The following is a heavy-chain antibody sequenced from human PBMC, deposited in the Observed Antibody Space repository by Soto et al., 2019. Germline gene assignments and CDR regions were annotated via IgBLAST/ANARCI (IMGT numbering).Heavy chain of an antibody. CDR1: GGTFSSYT. CDR2: IIPILGIA. J-gene: IGHJ4*02. CDR3: ARVAYGSSWNPFDQ. V-gene: IGHV1-69*02. Sequence: SVKVSCKASGGTFSSYTISWVRQALGQGLEWMGRIIPILGIANYAQKFQGRVMITADKSTSTAYMELSSLRSADTAVYHCARVAYGSSWNPFDQWGQGTLVTVSS. D-gene: IGHD6-13*01.